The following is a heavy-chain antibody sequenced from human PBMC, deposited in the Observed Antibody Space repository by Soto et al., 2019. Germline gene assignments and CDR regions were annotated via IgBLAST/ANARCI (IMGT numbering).Heavy chain of an antibody. Sequence: QITLKESGPTLVKPTQTLTLTCTFSGLSLITSGVGVGWIRQPQGKALEWLALIYWNDDKRYSPSLKSRVTINRYTSESQGILTMTNIDSVDTATDCCAHRREAYFPFDYWGQGTLVTDAS. CDR1: GLSLITSGVG. CDR3: AHRREAYFPFDY. CDR2: IYWNDDK. J-gene: IGHJ4*02. V-gene: IGHV2-5*01. D-gene: IGHD2-8*01.